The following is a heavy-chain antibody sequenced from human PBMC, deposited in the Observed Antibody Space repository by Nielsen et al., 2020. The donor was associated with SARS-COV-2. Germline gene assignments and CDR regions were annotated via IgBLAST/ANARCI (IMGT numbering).Heavy chain of an antibody. J-gene: IGHJ4*01. Sequence: GESLKISCAASGFTFNSYAMNWVRQAPGKGLEWVSNIGAGGVSRDYADSVKGRFTISRDTSKNTLYLQMNSLRAEDTAKYYCAKAGGVLVTAAKRYFDYWGQGTLVTVSS. D-gene: IGHD2-2*01. CDR1: GFTFNSYA. V-gene: IGHV3-23*01. CDR3: AKAGGVLVTAAKRYFDY. CDR2: IGAGGVSR.